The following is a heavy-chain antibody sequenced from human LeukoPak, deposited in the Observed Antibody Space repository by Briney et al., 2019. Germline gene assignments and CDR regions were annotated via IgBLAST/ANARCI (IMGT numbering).Heavy chain of an antibody. D-gene: IGHD3-22*01. V-gene: IGHV3-23*01. CDR1: GFTFSSSA. J-gene: IGHJ4*02. Sequence: GGSLRLSCAVSGFTFSSSAMSWVRQVPGKGLEWVSAIAPSGGSREYADSVKGRLTISRDNSKNTLYLQMDSLRAEDTAIYYCAKGSSGGRPYYFDYWGQGTLVTVSS. CDR3: AKGSSGGRPYYFDY. CDR2: IAPSGGSR.